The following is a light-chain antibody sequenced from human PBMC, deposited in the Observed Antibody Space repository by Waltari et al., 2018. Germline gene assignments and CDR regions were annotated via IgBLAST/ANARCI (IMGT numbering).Light chain of an antibody. CDR3: ASRDPTANAVV. J-gene: IGLJ2*01. Sequence: SSELTQDPAVSVALGQTVRITCQGDSLRNYSADWYQQRPGQAPILVLFSTDDRPSGIPDRFSGSSSRDTASLTITGTQAEDEADYYCASRDPTANAVVFGGGTKLTVL. V-gene: IGLV3-19*01. CDR1: SLRNYS. CDR2: STD.